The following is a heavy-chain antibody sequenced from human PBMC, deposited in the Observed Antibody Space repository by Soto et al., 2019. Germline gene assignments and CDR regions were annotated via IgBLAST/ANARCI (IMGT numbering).Heavy chain of an antibody. V-gene: IGHV4-59*01. CDR2: IYYSGST. CDR1: GGSMSSYY. D-gene: IGHD3-10*01. J-gene: IGHJ4*02. Sequence: PSETLSLTCTVSGGSMSSYYWSWIRQPPGKGLEWIGYIYYSGSTNYNPSLKSRVTMSVDTPKNQFSLKLSSVTAADTAVYYCASSAGEVWFGELFIDYWGQGTLVTVSS. CDR3: ASSAGEVWFGELFIDY.